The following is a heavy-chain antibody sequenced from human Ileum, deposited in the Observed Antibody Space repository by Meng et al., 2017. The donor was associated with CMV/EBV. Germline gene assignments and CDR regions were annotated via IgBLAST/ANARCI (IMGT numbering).Heavy chain of an antibody. D-gene: IGHD2-2*01. Sequence: QVQLVESGGGVVQPGGSLRLSCTASDFIFSSYDMHWVRQAPGRGPQWVAFIYRDSRHKEYLDSVRGRFTISRDNSKNTMYLQMNSLRVEDTALYFCTKHPFSTSVTWGQGTLVTVSS. CDR1: DFIFSSYD. V-gene: IGHV3-30*02. J-gene: IGHJ5*02. CDR2: IYRDSRHK. CDR3: TKHPFSTSVT.